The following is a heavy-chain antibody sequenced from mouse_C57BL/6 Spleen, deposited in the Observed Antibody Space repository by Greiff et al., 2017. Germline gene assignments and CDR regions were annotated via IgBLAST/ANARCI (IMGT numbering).Heavy chain of an antibody. D-gene: IGHD1-1*01. V-gene: IGHV5-4*03. J-gene: IGHJ2*01. CDR3: ARAPVVAVYYFDY. CDR2: ISDGGSYT. Sequence: EVKVVESGGGLVKPGGSLKLSCAASGFTFSSYAMSWVRQTPEKRLEWVATISDGGSYTYYPDNVKGRFTISRDNAKNNLYLQMSHLKSEDTAMYYCARAPVVAVYYFDYWGQGTTLTVSS. CDR1: GFTFSSYA.